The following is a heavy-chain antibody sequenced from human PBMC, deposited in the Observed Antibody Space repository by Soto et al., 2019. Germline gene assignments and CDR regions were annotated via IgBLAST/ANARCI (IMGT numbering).Heavy chain of an antibody. V-gene: IGHV3-30*18. J-gene: IGHJ6*02. CDR1: GFTFSSYG. CDR2: ISYAGSNK. D-gene: IGHD6-19*01. Sequence: QVQLVESGGGVVQPGRSLRLSCAASGFTFSSYGMHWVRQAPGKGLEWVALISYAGSNKYYSDSVKGRFTISRGNSKNPLSLQVSSLRPEDTAVYYCAKDRDSSGWFSGYYYGVDVWGQGTTVTVSS. CDR3: AKDRDSSGWFSGYYYGVDV.